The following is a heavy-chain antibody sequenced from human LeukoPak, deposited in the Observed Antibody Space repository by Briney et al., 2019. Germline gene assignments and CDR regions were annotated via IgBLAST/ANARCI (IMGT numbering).Heavy chain of an antibody. CDR3: ARDPSSGWYDY. D-gene: IGHD6-19*01. CDR1: GFTISSYA. CDR2: ISYDGSNK. Sequence: GGSLRLSCAASGFTISSYAMHWVRQAPGKGLEWVAVISYDGSNKYYADSVKGRFTISRDNSKNTLYLQMNSLRAEDTAVYYCARDPSSGWYDYWGQGTLVTVSS. J-gene: IGHJ4*02. V-gene: IGHV3-30-3*01.